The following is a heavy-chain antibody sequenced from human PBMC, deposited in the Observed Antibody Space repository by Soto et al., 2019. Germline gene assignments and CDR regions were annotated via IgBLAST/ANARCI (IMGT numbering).Heavy chain of an antibody. V-gene: IGHV4-59*01. CDR3: TRGGGWLPED. Sequence: QVQMQESGPGLVKPSETLSLSCSVSGGPINSDYWSWIRQPPGKGLEWLANIHYSGTTTYNPSLKSRVTISIDTPKTQFFLRLSSVSAADTAVYYCTRGGGWLPEDWGQGTLVTVSS. J-gene: IGHJ4*02. CDR2: IHYSGTT. D-gene: IGHD5-12*01. CDR1: GGPINSDY.